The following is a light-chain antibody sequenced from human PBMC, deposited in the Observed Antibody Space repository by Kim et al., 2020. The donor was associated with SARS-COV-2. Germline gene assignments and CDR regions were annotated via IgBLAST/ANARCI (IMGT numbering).Light chain of an antibody. J-gene: IGKJ2*01. CDR3: LKGYT. V-gene: IGKV3-11*01. Sequence: ATLSLSPGERATPSGRASQSVSSYLAWYQQKPGQAPRLLIYDASNRATGIPARFSGSGSGTDFTLTISSLEPEDFAVYYCLKGYTFGQGTKLEI. CDR2: DAS. CDR1: QSVSSY.